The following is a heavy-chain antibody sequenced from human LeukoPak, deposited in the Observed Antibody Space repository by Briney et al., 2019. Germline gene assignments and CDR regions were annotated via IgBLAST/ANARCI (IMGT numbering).Heavy chain of an antibody. Sequence: GGTLRLSCAASGFTFSSYGMSWVRQAPGKGLEWVSGINWNGGSTGYADSVKGRFTISRDNAKNSLYLQMNSLRAEDTALYYCARVWGGWDADYWGQGTLVTVSS. CDR3: ARVWGGWDADY. CDR2: INWNGGST. V-gene: IGHV3-20*04. D-gene: IGHD3-3*01. CDR1: GFTFSSYG. J-gene: IGHJ4*02.